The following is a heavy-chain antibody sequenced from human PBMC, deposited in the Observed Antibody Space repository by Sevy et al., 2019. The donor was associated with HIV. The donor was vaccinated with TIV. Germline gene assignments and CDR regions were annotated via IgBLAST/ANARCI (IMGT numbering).Heavy chain of an antibody. CDR1: GFTFSSYW. Sequence: GGSLRLSCAASGFTFSSYWMSWVRQAPGKGLEWVATINQDGSKTFYVDSVKGRFTISRHNPRKSLYLQMNSLGAEDTAVYYCARLFYGSADYWGQGTLVTVSS. CDR2: INQDGSKT. CDR3: ARLFYGSADY. J-gene: IGHJ4*02. V-gene: IGHV3-7*01. D-gene: IGHD3-10*01.